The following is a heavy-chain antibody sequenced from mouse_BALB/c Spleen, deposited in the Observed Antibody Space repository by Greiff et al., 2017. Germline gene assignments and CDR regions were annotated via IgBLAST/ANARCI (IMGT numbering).Heavy chain of an antibody. CDR1: GYAFSSSW. V-gene: IGHV1-82*01. Sequence: VQLQQSGPELVKPGASVKISCKASGYAFSSSWMNWVKQRPGQGLEWIGRIYPGDGDTNYNGKFKGKATLTADKSSSTAYMQLSSLTSVDSAVYFCAINYYGSSCDYWGQGTTLTVSS. D-gene: IGHD1-1*01. CDR3: AINYYGSSCDY. J-gene: IGHJ2*01. CDR2: IYPGDGDT.